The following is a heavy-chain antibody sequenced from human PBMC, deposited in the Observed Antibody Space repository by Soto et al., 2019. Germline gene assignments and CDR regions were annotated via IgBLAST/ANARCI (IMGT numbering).Heavy chain of an antibody. CDR1: WFTFSGSA. D-gene: IGHD3-3*01. V-gene: IGHV3-73*01. CDR3: SRQSSDFWSGKPQYYMDV. J-gene: IGHJ6*03. Sequence: EVQLVESGGGLVQPGGSLKLSCAASWFTFSGSAMHWVRQASGKGLDWVGRIRSKANNYATAYGASVKGRFTISRDDSKNTAYLQMNSLKTEDTAVYYCSRQSSDFWSGKPQYYMDVWGKGTTVTVSS. CDR2: IRSKANNYAT.